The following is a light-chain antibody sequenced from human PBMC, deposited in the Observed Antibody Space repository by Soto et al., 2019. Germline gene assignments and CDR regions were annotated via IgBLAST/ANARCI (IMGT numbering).Light chain of an antibody. CDR3: SSYTNSATLVL. CDR1: SSDVGGYNY. CDR2: DVS. J-gene: IGLJ2*01. Sequence: QSALTQPASVSGSPGQSITISCTGTSSDVGGYNYVSWYQHHPGKAPKLVLYDVSNRPSGVSTRFSGSKSGNTASLTISGLQTEDEAYYYCSSYTNSATLVLFGGGTKVTVL. V-gene: IGLV2-14*03.